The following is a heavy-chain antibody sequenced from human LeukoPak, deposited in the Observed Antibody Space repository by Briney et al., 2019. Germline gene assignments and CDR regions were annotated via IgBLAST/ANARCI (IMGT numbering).Heavy chain of an antibody. CDR3: ARDVLIEYSSSDY. D-gene: IGHD6-6*01. CDR2: ISSSSSYI. CDR1: GFTFSSYS. Sequence: PGGSPRLSCAASGFTFSSYSMNWVRQAPGKGLEWVSSISSSSSYIYYADSVKGRFTISRDNAKNSLYLQMNSLRAEDTAVYYCARDVLIEYSSSDYWGQGTLVTVSS. J-gene: IGHJ4*02. V-gene: IGHV3-21*01.